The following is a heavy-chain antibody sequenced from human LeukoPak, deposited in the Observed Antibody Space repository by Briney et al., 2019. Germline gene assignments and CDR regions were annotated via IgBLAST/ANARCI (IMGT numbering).Heavy chain of an antibody. D-gene: IGHD2-15*01. CDR3: AREVVSSPSYFDS. V-gene: IGHV3-53*01. J-gene: IGHJ4*02. CDR1: GFTFSSYS. Sequence: RSGGSLRLSCAASGFTFSSYSMNWVRQAPGKGLEWVSFFYRGDSTYYAESVRGRFTISRDNSKNTLYLLMNSLIPEDTAVYYCAREVVSSPSYFDSWGQGTLVTVSS. CDR2: FYRGDST.